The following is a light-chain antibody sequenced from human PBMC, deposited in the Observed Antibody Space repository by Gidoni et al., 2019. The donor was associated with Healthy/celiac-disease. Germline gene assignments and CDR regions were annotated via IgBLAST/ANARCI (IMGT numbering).Light chain of an antibody. Sequence: EIVMTQSPATRSVSHGERATLSCRASQSVSSNLAWYQQKPGQAPRLLIYGASTRAPGIPARFSGSGSGTEFTLTISSLQSEDFAVYYCQQYNNWPYTFXQXTKLEIK. V-gene: IGKV3-15*01. CDR3: QQYNNWPYT. CDR2: GAS. J-gene: IGKJ2*01. CDR1: QSVSSN.